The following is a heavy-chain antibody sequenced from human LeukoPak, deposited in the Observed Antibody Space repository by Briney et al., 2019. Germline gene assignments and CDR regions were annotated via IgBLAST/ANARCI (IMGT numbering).Heavy chain of an antibody. CDR3: ARGVGYYDSSGQPFDY. D-gene: IGHD3-22*01. J-gene: IGHJ4*02. CDR1: GGSISIGDYY. V-gene: IGHV4-30-4*01. CDR2: IYYSGST. Sequence: SQTLSLTCTVSGGSISIGDYYWSWIRQPPGKGLEWIWYIYYSGSTYYNPSLKSRVTISADTSKNQFSLKLSSVTAADTAVYYCARGVGYYDSSGQPFDYWGQGTLVTVSS.